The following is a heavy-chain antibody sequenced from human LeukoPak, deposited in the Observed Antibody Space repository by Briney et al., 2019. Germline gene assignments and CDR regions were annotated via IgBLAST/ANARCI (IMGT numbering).Heavy chain of an antibody. V-gene: IGHV3-30*04. CDR3: ASHSSGIDY. J-gene: IGHJ4*02. CDR1: GFTFSSYA. Sequence: GGSLRLSCAASGFTFSSYAMHWVRQAPGKGLEWVAVISYDGSNKYYADSVKGRFTISRDNSKNTLYLQMNSLRAEDTAVYYCASHSSGIDYWGQGTLVTASS. CDR2: ISYDGSNK. D-gene: IGHD6-19*01.